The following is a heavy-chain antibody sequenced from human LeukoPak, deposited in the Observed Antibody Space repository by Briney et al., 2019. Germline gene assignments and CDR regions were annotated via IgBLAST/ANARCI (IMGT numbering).Heavy chain of an antibody. J-gene: IGHJ4*02. Sequence: PVQPLHSASVPSYTGTYIYYADPVKGRFTISRDNAQNSLYLQMNSLRAEDTAIYYCVRDRGTYRPIDYWGQGTLVTVSP. CDR3: VRDRGTYRPIDY. V-gene: IGHV3-21*04. D-gene: IGHD1-26*01. CDR2: PSYTGTYI.